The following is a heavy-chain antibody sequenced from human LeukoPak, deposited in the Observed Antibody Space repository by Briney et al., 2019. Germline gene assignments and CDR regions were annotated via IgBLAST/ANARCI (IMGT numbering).Heavy chain of an antibody. D-gene: IGHD3-9*01. CDR2: IIPIFGTA. CDR1: GGTFSSYA. V-gene: IGHV1-69*13. Sequence: ASVKVSCKASGGTFSSYAISWVRQAPGQGLELMGGIIPIFGTANYAQKFQGRVTITADESTSTAYMELSSLRSEDTAVYYCARGDYDILTGYYPPHYYYGMDVWGQGTTVTVSS. CDR3: ARGDYDILTGYYPPHYYYGMDV. J-gene: IGHJ6*02.